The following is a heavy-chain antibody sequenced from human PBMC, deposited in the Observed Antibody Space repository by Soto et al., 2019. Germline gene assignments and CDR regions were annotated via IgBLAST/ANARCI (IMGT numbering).Heavy chain of an antibody. Sequence: ASVKVSCKASGYTFTSYAMHWVRQAPGQRLEWMGWINAGNGNTKYSQKFQGRVTITTDTSTSTAYMELRSLRSDDTAVYYCARSPGPILTGLAFDYWGQGTLVTVSS. CDR3: ARSPGPILTGLAFDY. D-gene: IGHD3-9*01. V-gene: IGHV1-3*01. CDR2: INAGNGNT. CDR1: GYTFTSYA. J-gene: IGHJ4*02.